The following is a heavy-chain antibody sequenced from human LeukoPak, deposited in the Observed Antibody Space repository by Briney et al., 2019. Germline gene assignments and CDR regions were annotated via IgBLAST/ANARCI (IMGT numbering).Heavy chain of an antibody. V-gene: IGHV3-23*01. CDR3: AKDLVRGVPSPLIDV. D-gene: IGHD3-10*01. CDR2: ISGSGGST. Sequence: GGSLRLSCAASGFTFSSYAMNWVRQAPGKGLEWVSAISGSGGSTYYADSVKGRFTISRDNSKNTLYLQMKSLRAEDTAVYYCAKDLVRGVPSPLIDVWGQGTTVTVSS. CDR1: GFTFSSYA. J-gene: IGHJ6*02.